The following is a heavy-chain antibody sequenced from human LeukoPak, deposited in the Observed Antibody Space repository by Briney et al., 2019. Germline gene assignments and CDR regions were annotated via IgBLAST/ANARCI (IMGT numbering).Heavy chain of an antibody. CDR1: GYTFTSYF. J-gene: IGHJ5*02. CDR2: VNPSSGST. Sequence: ASVKVSCKASGYTFTSYFMHWVRQAPGQGLEWMGVVNPSSGSTTYSQKFQGRVTMTRDTSTSTVYMDLSSPRPEDTAVYYCARAVGPRGGNWFDPWGQGTLVTVSS. D-gene: IGHD1-26*01. CDR3: ARAVGPRGGNWFDP. V-gene: IGHV1-46*01.